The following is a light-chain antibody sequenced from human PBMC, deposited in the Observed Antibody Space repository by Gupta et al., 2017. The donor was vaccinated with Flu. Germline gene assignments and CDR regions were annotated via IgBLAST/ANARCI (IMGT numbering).Light chain of an antibody. CDR2: GAS. J-gene: IGKJ4*01. CDR1: QSVSSSY. Sequence: ELVCTQSPGPLSLSPGERATLSCRASQSVSSSYLAWYQQTPGQAPMLLIYGASSRATGIPDRFSGIGSGTDFTLTISRLELEDFALYYCQQYGSSPITFGGGTKVEIK. CDR3: QQYGSSPIT. V-gene: IGKV3-20*01.